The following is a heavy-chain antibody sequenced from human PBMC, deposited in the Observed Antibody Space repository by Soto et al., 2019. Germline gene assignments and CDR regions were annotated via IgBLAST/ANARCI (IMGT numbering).Heavy chain of an antibody. CDR1: GFTFSSYG. V-gene: IGHV3-33*01. D-gene: IGHD3-3*01. Sequence: GGSLRLSCAASGFTFSSYGMHWVRQAPGKGLEWVAVIWYDGSNKYYADSVKGRFTISRDNSKNTLYLQMNSLRAEDTAVYYCARTIFGVVIGAFDIWGQGTMVTVSS. J-gene: IGHJ3*02. CDR3: ARTIFGVVIGAFDI. CDR2: IWYDGSNK.